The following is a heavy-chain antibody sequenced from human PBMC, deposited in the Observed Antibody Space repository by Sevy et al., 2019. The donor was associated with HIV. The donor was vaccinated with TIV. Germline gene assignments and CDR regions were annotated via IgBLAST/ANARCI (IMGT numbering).Heavy chain of an antibody. V-gene: IGHV1-58*01. CDR3: AAEDMTTFGGPLRVFNM. CDR1: GIIFSNSA. Sequence: ASVKVSCTASGIIFSNSAVQWVRQTRDPRLEWIGWIVVGSGVSDYAQKFQQRVTISRDVSTRTAYMELSSLRSEDTAVYYCAAEDMTTFGGPLRVFNMWGQGTMVTVSS. D-gene: IGHD3-16*01. CDR2: IVVGSGVS. J-gene: IGHJ3*02.